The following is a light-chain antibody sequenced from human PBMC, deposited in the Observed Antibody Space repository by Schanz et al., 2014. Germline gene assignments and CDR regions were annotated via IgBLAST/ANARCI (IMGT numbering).Light chain of an antibody. CDR2: DVS. Sequence: QSALTQPASVSGSPGQSITITCTGTSSDVGGYKYVSWFQQHPGKAPKLLIYDVSNRPSGVSYRFSGSKSGNTASLTISGLQAEDEADYYCAAWDDSLNGLFGGGTKLTVL. CDR1: SSDVGGYKY. CDR3: AAWDDSLNGL. J-gene: IGLJ2*01. V-gene: IGLV2-14*01.